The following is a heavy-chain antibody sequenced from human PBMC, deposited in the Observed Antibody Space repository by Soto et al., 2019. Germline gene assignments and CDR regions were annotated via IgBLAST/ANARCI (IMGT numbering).Heavy chain of an antibody. J-gene: IGHJ4*02. D-gene: IGHD3-22*01. CDR2: INPSDGNR. CDR1: GYTFTDYY. V-gene: IGHV1-18*04. Sequence: ASVKVSCKASGYTFTDYYIHWVRRAPGQGLEWMGWINPSDGNRNFAQKFEDRVTMTTATSTNTVFLELRSLKSDDTAIYYCARDRLRGYDSSGFYSWGQGTMVTVSS. CDR3: ARDRLRGYDSSGFYS.